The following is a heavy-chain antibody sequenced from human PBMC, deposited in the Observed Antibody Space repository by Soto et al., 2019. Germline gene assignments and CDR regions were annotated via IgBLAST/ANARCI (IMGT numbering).Heavy chain of an antibody. CDR1: GYSFTSYW. D-gene: IGHD3-3*01. CDR3: ARSGYDFWSGYSVFDY. CDR2: IYPGDSDT. V-gene: IGHV5-51*01. J-gene: IGHJ4*02. Sequence: GESLKISCKGSGYSFTSYWIGWVRQMPGKGLEWMGIIYPGDSDTRYSPSFQGQVTISADKSISTAYLHWSSLKASDTAMYYCARSGYDFWSGYSVFDYWGQGTLVTVSS.